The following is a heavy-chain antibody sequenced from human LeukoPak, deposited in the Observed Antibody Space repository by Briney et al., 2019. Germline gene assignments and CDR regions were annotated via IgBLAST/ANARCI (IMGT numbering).Heavy chain of an antibody. J-gene: IGHJ3*02. Sequence: ASVKVSCKASGYTFTGYYMYWVRQAPGQGLEWTGRINPKSGGTIYAQNFQGRVTMTRDTSISTAYMELSRLRSDDTAVYYCARPLWFGEADVFDIWGQGTMVTVSS. V-gene: IGHV1-2*06. CDR3: ARPLWFGEADVFDI. CDR2: INPKSGGT. CDR1: GYTFTGYY. D-gene: IGHD3-10*01.